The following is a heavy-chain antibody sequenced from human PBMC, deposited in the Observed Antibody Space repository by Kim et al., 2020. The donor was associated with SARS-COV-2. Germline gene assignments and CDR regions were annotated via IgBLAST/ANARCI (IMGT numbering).Heavy chain of an antibody. V-gene: IGHV3-49*02. Sequence: GGTTEYAASVKGRFTISRDDSKGTAYLQMTSLKTEDTALYYCTRDYSGTLWGQGTLVTVSS. CDR3: TRDYSGTL. J-gene: IGHJ4*02. CDR2: GGTT. D-gene: IGHD1-26*01.